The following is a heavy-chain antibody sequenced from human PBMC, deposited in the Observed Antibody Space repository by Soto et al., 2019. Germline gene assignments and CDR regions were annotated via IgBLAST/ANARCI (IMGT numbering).Heavy chain of an antibody. CDR3: ARESVPVRAKNRYYDILTGYYNHWFDY. V-gene: IGHV1-18*01. J-gene: IGHJ4*02. Sequence: ASVKVSCKASGYTFTSYGISWVRQAPGQGLEWMGWISAYNGNTNYAQKLQGRVTMTTDTSTSTAYMELRSLRSDDTAVYYCARESVPVRAKNRYYDILTGYYNHWFDYWGQGTLVTVSS. CDR1: GYTFTSYG. CDR2: ISAYNGNT. D-gene: IGHD3-9*01.